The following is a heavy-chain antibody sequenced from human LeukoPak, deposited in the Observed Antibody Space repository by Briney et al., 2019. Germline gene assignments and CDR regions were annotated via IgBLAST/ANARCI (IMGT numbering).Heavy chain of an antibody. CDR3: ARDIAARPEYYFDY. CDR2: INPNSGGT. V-gene: IGHV1-2*02. CDR1: GYTFTGYY. D-gene: IGHD6-6*01. Sequence: ASVKVSCKASGYTFTGYYMHWVRQAPGQGLEWMGWINPNSGGTDYAQKFQGRVTMTRDTSISTAYMELSSLRSEDMAVYYCARDIAARPEYYFDYWGQGTLVTVSS. J-gene: IGHJ4*02.